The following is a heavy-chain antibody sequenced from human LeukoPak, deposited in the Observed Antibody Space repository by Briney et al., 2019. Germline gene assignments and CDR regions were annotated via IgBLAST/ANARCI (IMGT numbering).Heavy chain of an antibody. J-gene: IGHJ3*02. CDR2: ITSSGSSV. CDR1: GFTFRDYY. Sequence: GGSLRLSCAASGFTFRDYYMGWIRQAPGKGPEWISYITSSGSSVYYPDSVKGRFTISRDNAKNSLFLQINSLRAEDTAMFYCARALNGAFDIWGQGTMVTVSS. V-gene: IGHV3-11*01. CDR3: ARALNGAFDI. D-gene: IGHD2-8*01.